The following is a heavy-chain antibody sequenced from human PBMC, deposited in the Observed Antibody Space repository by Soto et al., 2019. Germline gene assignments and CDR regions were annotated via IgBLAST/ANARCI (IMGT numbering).Heavy chain of an antibody. CDR2: IYYSGST. Sequence: SETLSLTCSVSGDSISDYYWSWIRQHPGKGLEWIGYIYYSGSTYYNPSLKSRVTISVDTSKNQFSLKLSSVTAADTAVYYCARVLQSYYYDSSGYMTWGQGTLVTVSS. CDR3: ARVLQSYYYDSSGYMT. D-gene: IGHD3-22*01. V-gene: IGHV4-31*03. J-gene: IGHJ5*02. CDR1: GDSISDYY.